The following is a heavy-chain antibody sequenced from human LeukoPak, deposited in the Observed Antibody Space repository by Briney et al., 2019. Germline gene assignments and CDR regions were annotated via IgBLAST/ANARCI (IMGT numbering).Heavy chain of an antibody. V-gene: IGHV4-34*01. D-gene: IGHD1-7*01. Sequence: SETLSLTCAVYGGSFSGYYWSWIRQPPGKGLEWIGEINHSGSTNYNPSLKSRVTISVDTSKNQFSLKLSSVTAADTAVYYCAKQLGKTGTTRRVPSRKPLDPGGKGTLVTVSS. CDR2: INHSGST. CDR3: AKQLGKTGTTRRVPSRKPLDP. J-gene: IGHJ5*02. CDR1: GGSFSGYY.